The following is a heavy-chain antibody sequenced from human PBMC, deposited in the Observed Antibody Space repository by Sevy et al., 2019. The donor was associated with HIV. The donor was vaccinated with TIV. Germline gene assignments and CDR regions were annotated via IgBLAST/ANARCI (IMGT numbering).Heavy chain of an antibody. D-gene: IGHD1-1*01. V-gene: IGHV3-48*02. CDR1: GFTFSSYS. J-gene: IGHJ6*02. CDR2: ISSSSSTI. CDR3: AREAWNTGTSPYGMDV. Sequence: GGSLRLSCAASGFTFSSYSMNWVRQAPGKGLEWVSYISSSSSTIYYADSVKGRFTISRDNAKNSLYLQMNSLRDEDTAVYYCAREAWNTGTSPYGMDVWGQGTTVTVSS.